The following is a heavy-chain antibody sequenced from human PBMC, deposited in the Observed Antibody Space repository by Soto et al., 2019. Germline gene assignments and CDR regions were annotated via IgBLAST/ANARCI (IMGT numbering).Heavy chain of an antibody. Sequence: QVQLVQSGAEVKKPGASVKVSCKASGYTFTSYGISWVRQAPGQGLEWMGWISACNGNTSYARKLPGRGTMTTDTSTGTAYMELRSLRSDDTAVYYCARESSSSCHDYWGQGTLVTVSS. V-gene: IGHV1-18*01. D-gene: IGHD6-13*01. CDR2: ISACNGNT. CDR3: ARESSSSCHDY. J-gene: IGHJ4*02. CDR1: GYTFTSYG.